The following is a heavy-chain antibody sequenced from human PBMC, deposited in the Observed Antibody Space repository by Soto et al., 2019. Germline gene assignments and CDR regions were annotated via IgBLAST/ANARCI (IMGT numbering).Heavy chain of an antibody. D-gene: IGHD2-2*01. CDR1: GFNFSRFW. Sequence: GGSLRLSCTASGFNFSRFWTHWVRQVPGRGLVWVSVIYPGGDTKYADSVKGRFTISRDNPKNTLYLQMNSLRGEDTAVYYCARYCSSSSCPTAGGGMDVWGQGTTVTVSS. J-gene: IGHJ6*02. CDR2: IYPGGDT. CDR3: ARYCSSSSCPTAGGGMDV. V-gene: IGHV3-53*01.